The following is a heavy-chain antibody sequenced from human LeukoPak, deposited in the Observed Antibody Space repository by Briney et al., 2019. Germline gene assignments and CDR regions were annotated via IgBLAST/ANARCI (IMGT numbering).Heavy chain of an antibody. V-gene: IGHV1-24*01. CDR1: GYTLTELS. D-gene: IGHD6-13*01. Sequence: ASVKVSCKVSGYTLTELSMHWVRQAPGKGLEWMGGFDPEDGETIYAQKFQGRVTMTEDTSTDTAYMELSSLRSEDTAVYYCAASIAAAGTIYYYYGMDVWGQGTTVTVSS. CDR2: FDPEDGET. CDR3: AASIAAAGTIYYYYGMDV. J-gene: IGHJ6*02.